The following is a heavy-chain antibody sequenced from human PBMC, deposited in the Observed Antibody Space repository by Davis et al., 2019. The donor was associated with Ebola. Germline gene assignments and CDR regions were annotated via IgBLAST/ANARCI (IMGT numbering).Heavy chain of an antibody. D-gene: IGHD2-8*02. CDR1: GFTFSSYS. Sequence: SLKISCAASGFTFSSYSMNWVRQAPGKGLEWVSYISSSSSTIYYADSVKGRFTISRDNAKNSLYLQMNSLRAEDTAVYYCARWDSNNLYWIAYWGRGSLVTVSS. CDR2: ISSSSSTI. V-gene: IGHV3-48*01. CDR3: ARWDSNNLYWIAY. J-gene: IGHJ4*02.